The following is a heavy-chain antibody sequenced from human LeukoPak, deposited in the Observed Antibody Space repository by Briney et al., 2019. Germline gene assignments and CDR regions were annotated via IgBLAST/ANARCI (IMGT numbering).Heavy chain of an antibody. Sequence: PSETLSLTCTVYGGSFSGLYWSWIRQPPGEGLEWIGYIYYSGSTNYNPSLKSRVTISVDTSKNQFSLKLSSVTAADTAVYYCARGARFLEWLYYYWGQGTLVTVSS. CDR1: GGSFSGLY. J-gene: IGHJ4*02. CDR2: IYYSGST. CDR3: ARGARFLEWLYYY. D-gene: IGHD3-3*01. V-gene: IGHV4-59*11.